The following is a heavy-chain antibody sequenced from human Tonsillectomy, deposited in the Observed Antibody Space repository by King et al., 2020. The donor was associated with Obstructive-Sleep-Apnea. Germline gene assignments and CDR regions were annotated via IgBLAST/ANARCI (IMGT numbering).Heavy chain of an antibody. V-gene: IGHV5-51*01. CDR3: SRHYGNSSSSIDY. D-gene: IGHD6-6*01. Sequence: VQLVQSGAEVKKPGESLRISCKGSGYRFTTYWIGWVRQMPGKGLEWMGIIYPADSVTIYSPSFQGQVTISADKSISTAYLQGSSLKASDTAIYFCSRHYGNSSSSIDYWGQGTLVTVSS. CDR1: GYRFTTYW. J-gene: IGHJ4*02. CDR2: IYPADSVT.